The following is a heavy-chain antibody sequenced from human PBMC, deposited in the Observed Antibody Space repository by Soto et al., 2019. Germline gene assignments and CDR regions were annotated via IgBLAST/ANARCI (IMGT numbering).Heavy chain of an antibody. J-gene: IGHJ5*02. CDR2: ISAYNGNT. CDR3: AREGASGYAYNWFDP. D-gene: IGHD3-22*01. Sequence: ASEEVSCKASGYKFTSYGISWVRQAPGQGIEGMGWISAYNGNTNYVQKLPGRVTMTTDTSTSTAYMELRSLRSDATAVYYCAREGASGYAYNWFDPWGQGTLVTVSS. V-gene: IGHV1-18*01. CDR1: GYKFTSYG.